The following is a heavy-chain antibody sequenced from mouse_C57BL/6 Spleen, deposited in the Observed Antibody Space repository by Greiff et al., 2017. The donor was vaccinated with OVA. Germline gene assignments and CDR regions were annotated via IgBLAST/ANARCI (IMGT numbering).Heavy chain of an antibody. V-gene: IGHV5-9*01. CDR1: GFTFSSYT. D-gene: IGHD2-5*01. Sequence: EVQVVESGGGLVKPGGSLKLSCAASGFTFSSYTMSWVRQTPEKRLEWVATISGGGGNTYYPDSVKGRFTISRDNAKNTLYLQMSSLRSEDTALYYCARAAYYSNLSFDYWGQGTTLTVSS. CDR2: ISGGGGNT. CDR3: ARAAYYSNLSFDY. J-gene: IGHJ2*01.